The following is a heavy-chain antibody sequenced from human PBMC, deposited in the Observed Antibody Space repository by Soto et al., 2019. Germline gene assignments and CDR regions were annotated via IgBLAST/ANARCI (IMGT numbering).Heavy chain of an antibody. CDR2: ISGSGGST. CDR3: AKARYGDIYYYYYYMDV. D-gene: IGHD4-17*01. V-gene: IGHV3-23*01. J-gene: IGHJ6*03. Sequence: PGGSLRLSCAASGFTFSSYAMSWVRQAPGKGLEWVSAISGSGGSTYYADSVKGRFTISRDNSKNTLYLQMNSLRAEDTAVYYCAKARYGDIYYYYYYMDVWGKGTTVTVSS. CDR1: GFTFSSYA.